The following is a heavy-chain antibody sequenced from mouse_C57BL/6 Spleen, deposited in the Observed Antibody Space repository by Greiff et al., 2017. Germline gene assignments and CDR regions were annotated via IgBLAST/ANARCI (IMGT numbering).Heavy chain of an antibody. Sequence: EVKLEESEGGLVQPGSSMKLSCTASGFTFSDYYMAWVRQVPEKGLEWVANINYDGSSTYYLDSLKSRFIISRDNAKNILYLQMSSLKSEDTATYYCARFYYDYDGYYAMDYWGQGTSVTVSS. CDR1: GFTFSDYY. CDR2: INYDGSST. J-gene: IGHJ4*01. CDR3: ARFYYDYDGYYAMDY. V-gene: IGHV5-16*01. D-gene: IGHD2-4*01.